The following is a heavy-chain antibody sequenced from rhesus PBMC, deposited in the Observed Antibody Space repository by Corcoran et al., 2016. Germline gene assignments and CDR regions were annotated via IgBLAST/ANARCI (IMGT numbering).Heavy chain of an antibody. V-gene: IGHV3S42*01. J-gene: IGHJ4*01. CDR2: NNSGGGNT. D-gene: IGHD6-13*01. Sequence: EVQLVESGGGLAKPGGSLRLSCAAFGFTFSSYWMNWVRQTPGKGLEWCSTNNSGGGNTYYADFVKGRYTNTRDNSKNTLSLQVNSLRAEDTAVYYCAKDRGIAAGRFDYWGQGVLVTVSS. CDR3: AKDRGIAAGRFDY. CDR1: GFTFSSYW.